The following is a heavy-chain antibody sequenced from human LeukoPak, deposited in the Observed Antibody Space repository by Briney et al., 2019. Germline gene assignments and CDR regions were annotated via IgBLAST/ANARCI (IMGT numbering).Heavy chain of an antibody. J-gene: IGHJ4*02. CDR3: VRGTPTPGMDY. V-gene: IGHV7-4-1*02. CDR1: GYPFSAHF. Sequence: ASVKVSCKASGYPFSAHFLNWVRQAPGQGLEWMGNIDTTTGNPRYAQDFTGRFVFSLDTSVSTAYLQITSLKADDTAAYYCVRGTPTPGMDYWGQGAQVTVSS. CDR2: IDTTTGNP. D-gene: IGHD3-10*01.